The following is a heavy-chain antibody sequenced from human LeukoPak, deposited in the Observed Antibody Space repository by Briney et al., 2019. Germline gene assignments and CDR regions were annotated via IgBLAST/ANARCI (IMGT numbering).Heavy chain of an antibody. CDR1: GFTFSSYA. V-gene: IGHV3-30-3*01. Sequence: GGSLRLSCAASGFTFSSYAMHWVRQAPGKGLEWVAVISYDGSNKYYADSVKGRFTISRDNSKNTLYLQMNSLRAEDTAVYYCARQVYSSSWSYYFEYWGQGILVTASS. D-gene: IGHD6-13*01. J-gene: IGHJ4*02. CDR2: ISYDGSNK. CDR3: ARQVYSSSWSYYFEY.